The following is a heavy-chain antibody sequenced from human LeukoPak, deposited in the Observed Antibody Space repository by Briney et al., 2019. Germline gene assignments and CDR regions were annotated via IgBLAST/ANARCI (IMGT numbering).Heavy chain of an antibody. CDR3: ARDTSGYYTGWFDP. CDR1: GYTFTGYY. V-gene: IGHV1-2*02. J-gene: IGHJ5*02. Sequence: ASVKVSCKASGYTFTGYYMHWVRQAPGQGLEWMGWINPNSGGTNYAQKFQGRVTMTRDTSISTAYMELSRLRSHDTAVYYCARDTSGYYTGWFDPWGQGTLVTVSS. D-gene: IGHD3-3*01. CDR2: INPNSGGT.